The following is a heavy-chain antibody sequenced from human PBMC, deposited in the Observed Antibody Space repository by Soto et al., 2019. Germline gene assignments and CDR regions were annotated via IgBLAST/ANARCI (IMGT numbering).Heavy chain of an antibody. CDR2: IDWDDDK. V-gene: IGHV2-70*12. Sequence: SGPTLVNPTQTLTLTCTFSGFSLSTSGMCVSWIRQPPGKALEWLARIDWDDDKYYSTSLKTRLTISKDTSKNQVVLTMTNMDPADTATYYCAHSWYYYGSGSYLAYSFDYWGQGTLVTVSS. J-gene: IGHJ4*02. CDR3: AHSWYYYGSGSYLAYSFDY. D-gene: IGHD3-10*01. CDR1: GFSLSTSGMC.